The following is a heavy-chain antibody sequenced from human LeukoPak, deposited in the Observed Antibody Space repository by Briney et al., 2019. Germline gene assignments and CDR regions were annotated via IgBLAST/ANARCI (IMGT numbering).Heavy chain of an antibody. V-gene: IGHV3-21*01. J-gene: IGHJ6*03. Sequence: KPGGSLRLSCAASGFTFSSYSMNWVRQAPGKGLEWVSSISSSSSYIYYADSVKGRFTISRDNAKNSLYLQMNSLRAEDTAVYYCARVKGVTIFGVVIYEGYYYYMDVWGKGTTVTVSS. CDR2: ISSSSSYI. CDR1: GFTFSSYS. CDR3: ARVKGVTIFGVVIYEGYYYYMDV. D-gene: IGHD3-3*01.